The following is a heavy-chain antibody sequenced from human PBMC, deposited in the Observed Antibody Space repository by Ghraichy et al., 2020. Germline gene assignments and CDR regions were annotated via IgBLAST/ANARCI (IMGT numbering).Heavy chain of an antibody. J-gene: IGHJ4*02. CDR3: AKTPHYCSGGSCYPAGRDY. Sequence: GGSLRLSCAASGFTFSSYAMSWVRQAPGKGLEWVSAISGSGGSTYYADSVKGRFTISRDNSKNTLYLQMNSLRAEDTAVYYCAKTPHYCSGGSCYPAGRDYWGQGTLVTVS. D-gene: IGHD2-15*01. CDR2: ISGSGGST. V-gene: IGHV3-23*01. CDR1: GFTFSSYA.